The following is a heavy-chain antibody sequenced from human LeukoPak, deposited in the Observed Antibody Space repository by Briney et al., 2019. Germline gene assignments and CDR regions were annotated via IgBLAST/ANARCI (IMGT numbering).Heavy chain of an antibody. CDR1: GGSFSGYY. D-gene: IGHD2/OR15-2a*01. J-gene: IGHJ4*02. CDR3: ANPQSTTRDY. V-gene: IGHV3-23*01. CDR2: ISGSGGST. Sequence: ETLSLTCAVYGGSFSGYYWSWIRQPPGKGLEWVSAISGSGGSTYYADSVKGRFTISRDNSKNTLYLQMNSLRAEDTAVYYCANPQSTTRDYWGQGTLVTVSS.